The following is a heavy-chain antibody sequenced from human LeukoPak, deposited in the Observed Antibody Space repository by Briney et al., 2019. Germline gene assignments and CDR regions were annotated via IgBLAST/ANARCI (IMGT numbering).Heavy chain of an antibody. CDR2: ISGSSTDI. J-gene: IGHJ4*02. V-gene: IGHV3-21*01. CDR1: GFTFSNYA. CDR3: ARDLLYVASSGYYPFDY. D-gene: IGHD3-22*01. Sequence: GGSLRLSCAASGFTFSNYAMNWVRQAPGEGLAWVSSISGSSTDIYYADSVKGRFTISRDNAKNSLYLQINSLRAEDTAIYYCARDLLYVASSGYYPFDYWGQGTLVTVSS.